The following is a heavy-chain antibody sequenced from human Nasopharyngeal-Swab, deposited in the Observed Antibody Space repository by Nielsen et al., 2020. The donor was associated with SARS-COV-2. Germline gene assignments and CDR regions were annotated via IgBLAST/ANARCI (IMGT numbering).Heavy chain of an antibody. Sequence: SETLSLTCAVYGGSFSGYYRSWIRQPPGKGLEWIGEINHSGSTNYNPSLKSRGTISVDTSKNQFSLKLSSVTAADTAVYYCARGTYYGSGRYYKHGMDVWGQGTTVTVSS. CDR2: INHSGST. D-gene: IGHD3-10*01. J-gene: IGHJ6*02. V-gene: IGHV4-34*01. CDR1: GGSFSGYY. CDR3: ARGTYYGSGRYYKHGMDV.